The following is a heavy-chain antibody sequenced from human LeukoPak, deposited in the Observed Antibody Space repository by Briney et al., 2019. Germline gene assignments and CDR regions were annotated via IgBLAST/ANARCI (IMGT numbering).Heavy chain of an antibody. D-gene: IGHD4-23*01. V-gene: IGHV4-59*01. Sequence: PSETLSLTCTVSGGSIRSYYWSWIRQAPGKGLEWSGFISYSGYISYTPSLKSRVAISVDPSKSQFSLRLSSMTAADPAIYYCARGRNDNGGMFFDSWAQGTLVTVSS. CDR3: ARGRNDNGGMFFDS. CDR1: GGSIRSYY. CDR2: ISYSGYI. J-gene: IGHJ4*02.